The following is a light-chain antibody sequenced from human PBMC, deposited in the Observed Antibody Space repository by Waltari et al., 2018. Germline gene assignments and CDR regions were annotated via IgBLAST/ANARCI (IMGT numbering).Light chain of an antibody. CDR2: DAN. CDR3: CSYAGSHTWV. V-gene: IGLV2-11*01. Sequence: QSALTQPRSVSGSPGQSVTISCTGTSSDVGGFNYVSWYQQHPGRAPQLMIYDANKRPSGVPDRFSGSKSGNTASLTISGLQAEDEADYYCCSYAGSHTWVFGGGTKLTVL. CDR1: SSDVGGFNY. J-gene: IGLJ3*02.